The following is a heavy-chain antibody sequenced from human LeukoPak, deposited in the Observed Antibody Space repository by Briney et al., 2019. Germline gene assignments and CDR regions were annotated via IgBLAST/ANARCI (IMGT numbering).Heavy chain of an antibody. J-gene: IGHJ4*02. V-gene: IGHV3-66*01. Sequence: PGGSLRLSCAASGFTVSSNYMSWVRQAPGKGLEWVSVVYSGGTTYYADSVKAGFTISRDNSKNTLYLQMINLRAEDTAVYYCARLDFGDYGVYFFDYWGQGTLVTVSS. CDR3: ARLDFGDYGVYFFDY. CDR2: VYSGGTT. CDR1: GFTVSSNY. D-gene: IGHD4-17*01.